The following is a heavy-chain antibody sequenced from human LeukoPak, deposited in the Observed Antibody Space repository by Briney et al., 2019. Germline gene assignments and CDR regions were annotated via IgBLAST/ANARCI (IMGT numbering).Heavy chain of an antibody. CDR2: IYPGDSDT. V-gene: IGHV5-51*01. D-gene: IGHD2-8*02. J-gene: IGHJ4*01. CDR3: ARTDRTEGPLDY. CDR1: GSGFSSYW. Sequence: GASLKISCNGSGSGFSSYWIGWVRPMPGKGQGWMGIIYPGDSDTRYSPSFQGQVTISADKSVSTAYLQWSSLKASDTAMYYCARTDRTEGPLDYWGQGTLVTVSS.